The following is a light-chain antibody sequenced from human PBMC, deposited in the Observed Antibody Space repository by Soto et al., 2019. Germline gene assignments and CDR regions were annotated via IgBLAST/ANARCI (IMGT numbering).Light chain of an antibody. CDR2: EVS. Sequence: QSVLTQPASVSGSPGQSITISCTGTSSDIGNYDFVSWYQQVPGTAPKAMIYEVSSRPSGVSNRFSGSKSGNTASLTVSGLQAEDEATYYCSSYAGSNILLFGGGTQLTVL. V-gene: IGLV2-14*01. J-gene: IGLJ2*01. CDR1: SSDIGNYDF. CDR3: SSYAGSNILL.